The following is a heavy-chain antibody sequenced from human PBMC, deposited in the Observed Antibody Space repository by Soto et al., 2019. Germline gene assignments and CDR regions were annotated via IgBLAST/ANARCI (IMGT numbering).Heavy chain of an antibody. V-gene: IGHV3-30-3*01. CDR1: GFTFSSYA. D-gene: IGHD3-22*01. CDR3: ARANYDTXXXDY. Sequence: QVQLVESGGGVVQPGRSLRLSCAASGFTFSSYAMHWVRQAPGKGLEWVAVISYDGSNKYYADSVKGRFTISRDNSKNTLXXQXXXXXXXXXXXXXXARANYDTXXXDYWGQXTXVXXXX. CDR2: ISYDGSNK. J-gene: IGHJ4*02.